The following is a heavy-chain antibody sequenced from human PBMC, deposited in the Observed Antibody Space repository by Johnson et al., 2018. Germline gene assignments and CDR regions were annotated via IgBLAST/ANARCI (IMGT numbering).Heavy chain of an antibody. V-gene: IGHV3-21*01. CDR2: ISNTRSYI. Sequence: EVQLVESGGGLVKPGGSXRLSCTASGFAFSTYSMNWVRQGPGKGLEWVSTISNTRSYIYYADSVKGRFTISRDNAKNSLYLQMKSLRAEDTAGYYCAKDWEIAAVGTGGYFHHWGQGTRVTVSS. CDR1: GFAFSTYS. CDR3: AKDWEIAAVGTGGYFHH. D-gene: IGHD6-13*01. J-gene: IGHJ1*01.